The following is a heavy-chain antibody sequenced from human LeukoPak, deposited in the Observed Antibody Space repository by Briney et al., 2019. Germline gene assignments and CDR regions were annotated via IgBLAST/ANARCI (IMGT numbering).Heavy chain of an antibody. V-gene: IGHV4-59*08. D-gene: IGHD3-10*01. J-gene: IGHJ4*02. Sequence: PSETLCLTCTLSGGSISSYYWSWIRQPPGKGLEWIGYIYYSGSTNYNPSLKSRVTISVDTSKNQFSLRLSSVTAADTAVYYCAANSADYNTLGSSYKVWGQGTLVTVSS. CDR3: AANSADYNTLGSSYKV. CDR1: GGSISSYY. CDR2: IYYSGST.